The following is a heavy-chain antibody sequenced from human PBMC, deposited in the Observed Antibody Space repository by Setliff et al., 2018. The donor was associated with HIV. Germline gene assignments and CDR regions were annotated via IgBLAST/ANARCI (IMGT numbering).Heavy chain of an antibody. V-gene: IGHV3-48*03. CDR1: GFTFRNYK. J-gene: IGHJ6*04. D-gene: IGHD3-3*01. CDR2: ISIGSGGAI. CDR3: ARDYLYYNLYNGSPVYGMDV. Sequence: PGGSLRLSCVASGFTFRNYKFNWVRQAPGRGLEWVSSISIGSGGAIDYADSVQGRFTISRDNSKNSLYLQMNSLRVEDTAVYYCARDYLYYNLYNGSPVYGMDVWGKGTTVTVSS.